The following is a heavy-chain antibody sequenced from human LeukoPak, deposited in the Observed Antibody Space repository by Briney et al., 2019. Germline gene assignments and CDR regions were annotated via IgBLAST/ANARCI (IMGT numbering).Heavy chain of an antibody. CDR1: GFPFSSFA. V-gene: IGHV3-53*04. CDR3: ARAPSYYDFWSGFSATRMDV. Sequence: GGSLRLSCAASGFPFSSFAMHWVRQAPGKGLEWVSVIYSGGSTYYADSVKGRFTISRHNSKNTLYLQMNSLRAEDTAVYYCARAPSYYDFWSGFSATRMDVWGQGTTVTVSS. CDR2: IYSGGST. D-gene: IGHD3-3*01. J-gene: IGHJ6*02.